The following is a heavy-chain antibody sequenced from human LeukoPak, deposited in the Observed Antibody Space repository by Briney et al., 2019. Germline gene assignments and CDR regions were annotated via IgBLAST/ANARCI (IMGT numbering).Heavy chain of an antibody. CDR2: ITGSTRTT. CDR3: AKALYFGEYDI. CDR1: GFPFSSYG. Sequence: GGSLRLSCAASGFPFSSYGMNWVRQAPGQGLEWVSAITGSTRTTYYADSVKGRFTVSRDNSKNTLYLQMNSLRAEDTAVYYCAKALYFGEYDIWGQGTMVTVSS. D-gene: IGHD3-10*01. J-gene: IGHJ3*02. V-gene: IGHV3-23*01.